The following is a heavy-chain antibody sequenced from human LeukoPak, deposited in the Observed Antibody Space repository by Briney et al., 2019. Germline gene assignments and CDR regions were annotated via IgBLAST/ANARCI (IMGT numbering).Heavy chain of an antibody. V-gene: IGHV4-34*01. J-gene: IGHJ5*02. Sequence: PSETLSLTCAVYGGSFSGYYWSWIRQPPGKGLEWIGEINHSGSTNYNPSLKSRVTMSVDTPKNQFSLKLSSVTAADTAVYYCARESGYDFWSGYIHNWFDPWGQGTLVTVSS. D-gene: IGHD3-3*01. CDR3: ARESGYDFWSGYIHNWFDP. CDR1: GGSFSGYY. CDR2: INHSGST.